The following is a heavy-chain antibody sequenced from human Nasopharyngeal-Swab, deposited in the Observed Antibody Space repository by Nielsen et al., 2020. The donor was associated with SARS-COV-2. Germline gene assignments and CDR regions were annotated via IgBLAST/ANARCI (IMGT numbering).Heavy chain of an antibody. D-gene: IGHD2-2*01. Sequence: ASVKVSCKASGYTFTGYYIHWVRQAPGQGLEWMGIINPSAGSTSYAQKFQGRVTMTRDTSTSTVSMKLSSLRSEDTAVYYCAREDIRVVPVAMGYNWFDPWGQGTLVTVSS. CDR2: INPSAGST. CDR3: AREDIRVVPVAMGYNWFDP. V-gene: IGHV1-46*01. CDR1: GYTFTGYY. J-gene: IGHJ5*02.